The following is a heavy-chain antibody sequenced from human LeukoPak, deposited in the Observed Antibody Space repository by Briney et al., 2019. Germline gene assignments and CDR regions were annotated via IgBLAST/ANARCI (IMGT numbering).Heavy chain of an antibody. CDR1: GGTFRRYA. D-gene: IGHD1-26*01. J-gene: IGHJ4*02. V-gene: IGHV1-69*05. CDR2: IIPMFGTA. CDR3: ARTRSGSHLQIFDY. Sequence: ASVKVSCKASGGTFRRYAINWVRQAPGQGLEWMGGIIPMFGTANYAQKLQGRVTITTDESTSTAYMELSSLRSEDTAVYYCARTRSGSHLQIFDYWGQGTLVTVSS.